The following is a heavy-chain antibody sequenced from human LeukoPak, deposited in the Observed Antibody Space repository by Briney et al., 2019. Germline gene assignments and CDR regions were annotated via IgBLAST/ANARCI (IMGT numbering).Heavy chain of an antibody. CDR2: INPRWSTI. CDR3: ARSNQADDY. D-gene: IGHD1-14*01. Sequence: PRGSLRLSCAASVFTFSSYWMHWVCHGPGKGLVLLARINPRWSTITYAASVKGRFTISRDNAKNTLYLQMDSLRAEYTGVYYCARSNQADDYWGQGTLVTVSS. V-gene: IGHV3-74*01. J-gene: IGHJ4*02. CDR1: VFTFSSYW.